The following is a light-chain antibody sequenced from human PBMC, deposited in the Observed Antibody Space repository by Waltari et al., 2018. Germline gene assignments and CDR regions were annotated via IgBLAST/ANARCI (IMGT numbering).Light chain of an antibody. CDR2: AAS. V-gene: IGKV1-6*01. J-gene: IGKJ1*01. CDR1: PGIRND. CDR3: LQDYNYPWT. Sequence: AIQMTQSPSSLSASAGDRVTITCRASPGIRNDLGWYLQKPGKAPKLLIYAASNLQSGVPSRFSGSGSGTYFTLTISSLQPEDFATYYCLQDYNYPWTFGQGTRVEIK.